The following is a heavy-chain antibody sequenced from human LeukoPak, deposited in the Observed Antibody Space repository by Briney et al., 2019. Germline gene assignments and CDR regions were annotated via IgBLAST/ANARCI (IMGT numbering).Heavy chain of an antibody. J-gene: IGHJ2*01. D-gene: IGHD2-15*01. CDR2: INPNSGGT. CDR1: GYTFTAYY. CDR3: ARDTLAPDWYFDL. V-gene: IGHV1-2*04. Sequence: ASVKVSCKASGYTFTAYYIHWVRQAPGQGLEWMGWINPNSGGTNFSQRFQDWVTMTRDTSISTAYMELSSLRSEDTAVYYCARDTLAPDWYFDLWGRGTLVTVSS.